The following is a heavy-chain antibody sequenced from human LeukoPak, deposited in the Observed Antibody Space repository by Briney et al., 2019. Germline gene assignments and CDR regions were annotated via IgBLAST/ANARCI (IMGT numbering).Heavy chain of an antibody. Sequence: GGSLRLSCAASGFTFDDYAMHWVRHAPGKGLEWVSGISWNSGSIGYADSVKGRFTISRDNAKTSLYLQMNSLRAEDTALYYCAKAPLGDPDAFDIWGQGTMVTVSS. D-gene: IGHD2-21*02. CDR3: AKAPLGDPDAFDI. CDR1: GFTFDDYA. CDR2: ISWNSGSI. J-gene: IGHJ3*02. V-gene: IGHV3-9*01.